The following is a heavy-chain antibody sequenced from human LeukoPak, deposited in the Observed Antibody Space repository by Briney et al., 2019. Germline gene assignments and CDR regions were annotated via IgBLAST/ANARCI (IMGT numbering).Heavy chain of an antibody. CDR2: IKEDGTHK. Sequence: GGSLRLSCAASGFTFSSYWMSSVRQAPGKGLEWAAKIKEDGTHKYYVGSVRGRFTISRDNAKNSLYLQMNSLRAEDTAIYYCAREARGTRAAFDVWGQGTMVTVFS. CDR3: AREARGTRAAFDV. V-gene: IGHV3-7*01. J-gene: IGHJ3*01. D-gene: IGHD2-8*01. CDR1: GFTFSSYW.